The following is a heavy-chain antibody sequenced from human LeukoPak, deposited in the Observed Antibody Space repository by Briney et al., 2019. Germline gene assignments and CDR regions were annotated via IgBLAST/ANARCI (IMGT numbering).Heavy chain of an antibody. J-gene: IGHJ6*03. V-gene: IGHV3-7*01. Sequence: GGSLRLSCAASGFTFSSYWMSWVRQAPGKGLEWVANIKQDGSEKYYVDSVKGRFTISRDNAKNSLYLQMNSLRAEETAVYYCARDGLSVVAASYYYYYYMDVWGKGTTVTVSS. CDR1: GFTFSSYW. D-gene: IGHD2-15*01. CDR2: IKQDGSEK. CDR3: ARDGLSVVAASYYYYYYMDV.